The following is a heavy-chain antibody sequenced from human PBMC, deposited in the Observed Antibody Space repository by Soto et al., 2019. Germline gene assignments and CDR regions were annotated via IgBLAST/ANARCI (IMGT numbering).Heavy chain of an antibody. V-gene: IGHV4-59*01. J-gene: IGHJ5*02. D-gene: IGHD3-22*01. CDR3: ARVFGGYNSRSGNWFDP. Sequence: SETLSLTCTVSGGSISSYYWSWIRQPPGKGLEWIGYIYYSGSTNYNPSLKSRVTISVDTSKNQFSLKLSSVTAADTAVYYCARVFGGYNSRSGNWFDPWGQGTLVTVSS. CDR1: GGSISSYY. CDR2: IYYSGST.